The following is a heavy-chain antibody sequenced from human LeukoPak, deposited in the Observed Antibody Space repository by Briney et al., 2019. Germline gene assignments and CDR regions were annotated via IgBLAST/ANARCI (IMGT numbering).Heavy chain of an antibody. J-gene: IGHJ5*02. CDR3: AKDGIAAAVPGDWFDP. CDR2: ISWNSGSI. CDR1: GFTFDDYA. D-gene: IGHD6-13*01. V-gene: IGHV3-9*01. Sequence: GRSLRLSCAASGFTFDDYAMHWVRQAPGKGLEWVSGISWNSGSIGYADSVKGRFTISRDNAKNSLYLQMNSLRAEDTALYYCAKDGIAAAVPGDWFDPWGQGTLDTVSS.